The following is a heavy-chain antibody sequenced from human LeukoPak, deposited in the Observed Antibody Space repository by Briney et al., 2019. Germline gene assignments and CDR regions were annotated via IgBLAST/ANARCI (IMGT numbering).Heavy chain of an antibody. CDR1: GYSFTSYW. CDR2: IYPGDSDT. CDR3: ARPGYCSGGSCYPVHFDY. D-gene: IGHD2-15*01. Sequence: GESLKISCKGSGYSFTSYWIGWVRQMPGKGLEWMGIIYPGDSDTRYGPSFQGQVTISADKSISTAYLQWSSLKASDTAMYYCARPGYCSGGSCYPVHFDYWGQGTLVTVSS. V-gene: IGHV5-51*01. J-gene: IGHJ4*02.